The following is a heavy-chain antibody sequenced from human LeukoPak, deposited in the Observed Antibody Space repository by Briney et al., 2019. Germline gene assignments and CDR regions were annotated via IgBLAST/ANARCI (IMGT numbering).Heavy chain of an antibody. Sequence: GGSLRLSCTASGFTFSIYWMSWVRQAPGKGPEWVANIKYDGNEMYYVDSVKGRFSISRDNAKNSLYLQMNSLRAEDTAVYYCAKSLRRYCSSTSCWDYYYYYYMDVWGKGTTVTVSS. V-gene: IGHV3-7*03. CDR3: AKSLRRYCSSTSCWDYYYYYYMDV. CDR1: GFTFSIYW. D-gene: IGHD2-2*01. J-gene: IGHJ6*03. CDR2: IKYDGNEM.